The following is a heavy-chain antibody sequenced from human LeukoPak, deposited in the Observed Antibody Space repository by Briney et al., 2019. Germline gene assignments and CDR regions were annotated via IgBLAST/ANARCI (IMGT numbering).Heavy chain of an antibody. Sequence: GGSLRLSCAASGFTFSNAWMSWVRQAPGKGLEWVGRIKSKTDGGTTDYAAPVKGRFTISRDDSKNTLYLQMNSLKAEDTAVYYCTTELPGSPYSSSWLYAFDIWGQGTMVTVSS. J-gene: IGHJ3*02. V-gene: IGHV3-15*01. CDR3: TTELPGSPYSSSWLYAFDI. CDR1: GFTFSNAW. CDR2: IKSKTDGGTT. D-gene: IGHD6-13*01.